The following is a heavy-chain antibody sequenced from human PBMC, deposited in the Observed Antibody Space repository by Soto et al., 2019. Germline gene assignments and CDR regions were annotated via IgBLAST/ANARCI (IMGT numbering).Heavy chain of an antibody. CDR1: GFTVSSNY. CDR3: AREACGYDWLSAFDI. V-gene: IGHV3-66*01. J-gene: IGHJ3*02. CDR2: IYSGGST. D-gene: IGHD5-12*01. Sequence: EVQLVESGGGLVQPGGSLRLSCAASGFTVSSNYMSWVRQAPGKGLEWVSVIYSGGSTYYADSVKGRFTISRDNSKNTLYLQMNSLRAEDTAVYYCAREACGYDWLSAFDIWGQGTMVTVSS.